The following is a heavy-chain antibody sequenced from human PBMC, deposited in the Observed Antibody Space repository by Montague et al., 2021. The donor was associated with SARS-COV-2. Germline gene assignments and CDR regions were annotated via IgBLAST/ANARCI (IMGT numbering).Heavy chain of an antibody. Sequence: SETLSLTCTVSGGSISSSNYYWGWIRQPPGKGLEWIGSIYYSGTTYYNPSLQSRVTISVDTSKKQFSLKLSSATAADTAVYYCASVYTVTYYFDYWGRGTLVTVSS. CDR3: ASVYTVTYYFDY. V-gene: IGHV4-39*01. CDR2: IYYSGTT. D-gene: IGHD4-17*01. J-gene: IGHJ4*02. CDR1: GGSISSSNYY.